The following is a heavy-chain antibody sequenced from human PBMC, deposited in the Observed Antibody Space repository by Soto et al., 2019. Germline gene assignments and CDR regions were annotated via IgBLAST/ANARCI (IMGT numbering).Heavy chain of an antibody. CDR2: IIPMFGTA. J-gene: IGHJ4*02. CDR1: GGTFSTYA. Sequence: QVQLVQSGAEVKKPESSVKVSCKAPGGTFSTYAISWVRQAPGQGLEWMGGIIPMFGTANYAQRFQARVTVTADESTNTVYMALSRLRSEDTAVYFCASGIQLWLRRINNGYSGWGQGTLVTVSS. CDR3: ASGIQLWLRRINNGYSG. V-gene: IGHV1-69*12. D-gene: IGHD5-18*01.